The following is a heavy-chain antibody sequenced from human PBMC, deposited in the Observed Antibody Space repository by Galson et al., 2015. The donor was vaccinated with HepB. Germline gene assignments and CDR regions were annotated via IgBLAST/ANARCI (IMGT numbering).Heavy chain of an antibody. V-gene: IGHV1-18*04. J-gene: IGHJ6*02. CDR3: ARDRDDFWSGPGYYYYYGMDV. D-gene: IGHD3-3*01. Sequence: SVKVSCKASGYTFTSYGISWVRQAPGQGLEWMGWISAYNGNTNYAQKLQGRVTMTTDTSTSTAYMELRSLRSDDTAVYYCARDRDDFWSGPGYYYYYGMDVWGQGTTVTVSS. CDR2: ISAYNGNT. CDR1: GYTFTSYG.